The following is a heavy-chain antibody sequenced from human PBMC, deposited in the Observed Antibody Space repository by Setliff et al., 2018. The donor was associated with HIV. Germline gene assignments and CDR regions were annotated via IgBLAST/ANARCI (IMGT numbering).Heavy chain of an antibody. CDR2: VNSDGSSK. J-gene: IGHJ4*02. D-gene: IGHD5-12*01. Sequence: GGSLRLSCAASGFTFDRYWMHWVRQAPGKGLVWVSRVNSDGSSKTYADSVKDRFTISRDSAKNTLYLQMNSLRAEDTGVYYCHSGYDTEEQSYFDYWGQGTLVTVSS. CDR3: HSGYDTEEQSYFDY. V-gene: IGHV3-74*01. CDR1: GFTFDRYW.